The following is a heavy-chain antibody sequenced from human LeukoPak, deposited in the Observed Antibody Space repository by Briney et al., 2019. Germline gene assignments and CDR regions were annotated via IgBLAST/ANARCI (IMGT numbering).Heavy chain of an antibody. CDR1: GFSFSTST. D-gene: IGHD2-21*01. Sequence: GESLRLSCAASGFSFSTSTMNWIRQAPGKGLEWVSSISGGSDDIHCADSVKGRFTISRDNAKNSVYLQMNSLRAEDTALYYCVRIPNNAGFPNWFDPWGQGTLVTVSS. CDR2: ISGGSDDI. V-gene: IGHV3-21*01. J-gene: IGHJ5*02. CDR3: VRIPNNAGFPNWFDP.